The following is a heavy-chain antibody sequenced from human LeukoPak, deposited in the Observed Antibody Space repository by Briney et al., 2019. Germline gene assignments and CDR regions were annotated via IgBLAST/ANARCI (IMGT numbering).Heavy chain of an antibody. CDR2: IYSGDST. CDR1: GLTVSSNY. J-gene: IGHJ4*02. V-gene: IGHV3-66*01. CDR3: ARDRNTGHLDY. D-gene: IGHD2-8*02. Sequence: GGSLRLSCAASGLTVSSNYMSWVRQAPGKGLEWVSVIYSGDSTYYADSVKGRFTISRDNSKNTLYLQMNSLRAEDTAVYYCARDRNTGHLDYWGQGTLVTVSS.